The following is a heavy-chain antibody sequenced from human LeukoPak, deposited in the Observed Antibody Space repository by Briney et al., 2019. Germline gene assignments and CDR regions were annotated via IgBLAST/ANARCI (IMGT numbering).Heavy chain of an antibody. J-gene: IGHJ4*02. V-gene: IGHV3-20*04. D-gene: IGHD3-10*01. CDR2: INWNGGST. CDR3: AKDLNSYGSGTYDY. CDR1: RFTFSSYG. Sequence: RSGGSLRFSCAASRFTFSSYGMSWVRQAPGKGLEWVSGINWNGGSTGYADSVKGRFTISRDNAKNSLYLQMNSLRAEDTALYYCAKDLNSYGSGTYDYWGQGTLVTVSS.